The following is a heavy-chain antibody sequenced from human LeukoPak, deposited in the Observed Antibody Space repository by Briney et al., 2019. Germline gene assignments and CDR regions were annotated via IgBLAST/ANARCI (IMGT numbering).Heavy chain of an antibody. V-gene: IGHV1-2*02. J-gene: IGHJ5*02. CDR2: IDPDSGGT. CDR1: GYTFTGYY. Sequence: ASVKVSCKTSGYTFTGYYIHWVRQAPGQGLEWMGWIDPDSGGTNYAQKFQGRVTMTRDTSISTAYMELSRLTSADTAVYRCATPSSSSWYGFDPWGQGTLVTVSS. CDR3: ATPSSSSWYGFDP. D-gene: IGHD6-13*01.